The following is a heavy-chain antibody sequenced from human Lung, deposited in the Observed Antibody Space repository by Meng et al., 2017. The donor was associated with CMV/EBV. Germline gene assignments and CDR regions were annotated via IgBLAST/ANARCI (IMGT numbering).Heavy chain of an antibody. V-gene: IGHV4-4*02. CDR1: VGSIRSSNW. CDR3: ASFPPPGKQWLVTDY. CDR2: IYHSGST. J-gene: IGHJ4*02. D-gene: IGHD6-19*01. Sequence: RLQGAGPGLVRPSGSLSLTRAVSVGSIRSSNWWSWVSQPPGKGLEWIGEIYHSGSTNYNPSLKSRVTISVDKSKIQFSLKLSSVTAADTAVYYCASFPPPGKQWLVTDYWGQGTLVTVSS.